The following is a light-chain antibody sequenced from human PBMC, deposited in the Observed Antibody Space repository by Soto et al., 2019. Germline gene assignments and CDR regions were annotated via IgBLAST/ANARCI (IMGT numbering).Light chain of an antibody. CDR1: QSVSSY. V-gene: IGKV3-11*01. Sequence: EIVLTQSPATLSLSPGERATLSCRASQSVSSYLAWYQQKPGQAPRLLIYDASSRAPGIPARFSGSGSGTDFTLTISSLEPEDFAVYYCQQRSNSFTFGPGTKVDIK. J-gene: IGKJ3*01. CDR3: QQRSNSFT. CDR2: DAS.